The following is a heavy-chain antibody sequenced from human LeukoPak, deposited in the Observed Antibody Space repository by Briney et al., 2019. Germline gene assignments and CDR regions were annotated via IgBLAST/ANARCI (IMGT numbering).Heavy chain of an antibody. J-gene: IGHJ4*02. CDR1: GGSISSYY. Sequence: PSETLSLTCTVSGGSISSYYWSWIRQPPGKGLEWIGYIYYSGSTNYNPSLKSRVTMSVDTSKNQFSLKLSSVTAADTAVYYCARGRSYSDYWGQGTLVTVSS. CDR3: ARGRSYSDY. V-gene: IGHV4-59*12. CDR2: IYYSGST. D-gene: IGHD1-14*01.